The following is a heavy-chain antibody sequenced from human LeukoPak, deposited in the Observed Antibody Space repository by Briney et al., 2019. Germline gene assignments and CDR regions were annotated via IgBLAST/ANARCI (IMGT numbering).Heavy chain of an antibody. Sequence: ASVKVSRKASRYTFSHYYIHWVRQAAGQGLEGMGWINPNSCDTNDAQKFQGRVTMTRDTSISTAYMDLSSLRSDDTAVYYCARPTLQTLGAWGQGTLVTVSS. V-gene: IGHV1-2*02. D-gene: IGHD3-10*01. J-gene: IGHJ5*02. CDR1: RYTFSHYY. CDR2: INPNSCDT. CDR3: ARPTLQTLGA.